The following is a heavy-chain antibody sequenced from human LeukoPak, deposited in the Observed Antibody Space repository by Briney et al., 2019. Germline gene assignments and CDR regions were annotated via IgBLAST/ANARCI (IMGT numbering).Heavy chain of an antibody. V-gene: IGHV4-34*01. CDR2: IFHSGST. J-gene: IGHJ4*02. CDR3: ARGPLRRTLSY. CDR1: GGSFSGYY. Sequence: SETLSLTCAVYGGSFSGYYWSWIRQPPGKGLEWIGSIFHSGSTYYNPSLKSRVTISVDTSKNQFSLKLSSVTAADTAVYYCARGPLRRTLSYWGLGTLVTVSS.